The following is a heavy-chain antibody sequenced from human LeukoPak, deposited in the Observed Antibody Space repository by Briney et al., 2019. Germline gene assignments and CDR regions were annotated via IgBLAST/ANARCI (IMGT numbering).Heavy chain of an antibody. D-gene: IGHD5-18*01. Sequence: GGSLRLSCAASGFTFSSYEMNWVRQAPGKGLEWVSYISSSGSTIYYADSVKGRFTISRDNAKNSLYLQMNSLRAEDTAVYYCAREANTAMVTRNFDYWGQGTLVTVSS. CDR3: AREANTAMVTRNFDY. J-gene: IGHJ4*02. CDR2: ISSSGSTI. CDR1: GFTFSSYE. V-gene: IGHV3-48*03.